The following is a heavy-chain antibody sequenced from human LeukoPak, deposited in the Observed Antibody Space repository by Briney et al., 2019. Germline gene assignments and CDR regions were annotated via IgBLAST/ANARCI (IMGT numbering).Heavy chain of an antibody. D-gene: IGHD6-13*01. CDR1: GGSVSSENYY. CDR3: ARSTSTWYRGFDY. J-gene: IGHJ4*02. V-gene: IGHV4-61*02. Sequence: SQTLSLTCTVSGGSVSSENYYWTWIRQSAGKGLEWIGRIYISGSTNYNPSLKSRVTMSLDTSKNQFSLKLSSVTAADTAIYYCARSTSTWYRGFDYWGPGTLVTVSS. CDR2: IYISGST.